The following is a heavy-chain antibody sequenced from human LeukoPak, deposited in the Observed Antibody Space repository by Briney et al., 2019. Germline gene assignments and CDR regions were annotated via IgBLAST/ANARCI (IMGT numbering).Heavy chain of an antibody. Sequence: PGGSLRLSCAASGFTFGDYGMSWVRQAPGKGLEWVSGINWNGGSTGYADSVKGRFTISRDNAKNSLYLQTNSLRAEGTALYYCARDGYDSSGYYDWGQGTLVTVSS. J-gene: IGHJ4*02. V-gene: IGHV3-20*04. CDR2: INWNGGST. CDR3: ARDGYDSSGYYD. CDR1: GFTFGDYG. D-gene: IGHD3-22*01.